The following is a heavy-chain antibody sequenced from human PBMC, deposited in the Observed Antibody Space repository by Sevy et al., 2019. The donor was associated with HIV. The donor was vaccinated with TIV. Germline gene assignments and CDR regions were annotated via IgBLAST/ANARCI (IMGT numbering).Heavy chain of an antibody. CDR1: GFTFDDYT. V-gene: IGHV3-43*01. D-gene: IGHD2-15*01. Sequence: GGSLRLSCAASGFTFDDYTMNWVRQAPGKGLEWVSLITWDGGSTYYADSVKGRFTISRDNSKNSLYLQMNSLRTEDTALYYRAKDISGEGYLGSGYFDYWGQGTLVTVSS. J-gene: IGHJ4*02. CDR2: ITWDGGST. CDR3: AKDISGEGYLGSGYFDY.